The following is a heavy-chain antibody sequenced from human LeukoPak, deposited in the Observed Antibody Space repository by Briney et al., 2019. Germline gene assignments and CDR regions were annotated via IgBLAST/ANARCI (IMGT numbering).Heavy chain of an antibody. V-gene: IGHV3-74*01. CDR1: GFTFSSYW. CDR3: ARSKGDCGGDCTYYFDY. Sequence: GGSLRLSCAASGFTFSSYWMQWVRQAPGKGLVWVSRINSDGSSTSYADSVKGRFTISRDNAKNTLYLQMNSLRAEDTAVYYCARSKGDCGGDCTYYFDYWGQGTLVTVSS. CDR2: INSDGSST. D-gene: IGHD2-21*02. J-gene: IGHJ4*02.